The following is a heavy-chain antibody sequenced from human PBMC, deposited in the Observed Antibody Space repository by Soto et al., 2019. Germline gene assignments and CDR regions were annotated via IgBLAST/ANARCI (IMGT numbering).Heavy chain of an antibody. J-gene: IGHJ4*02. CDR2: ISSGSTYF. Sequence: EVQLVESGGGLVKSGGSLTLSCAASGFTFSISTMIWVRQAPGKRLEWVSSISSGSTYFYYADSVKGRFSIPRDNAKRSLFLQMNSLRVEDTAVYYCARGDGTGLHSSGWSPRFWGQGTLVTVSS. V-gene: IGHV3-21*01. CDR3: ARGDGTGLHSSGWSPRF. CDR1: GFTFSIST. D-gene: IGHD6-13*01.